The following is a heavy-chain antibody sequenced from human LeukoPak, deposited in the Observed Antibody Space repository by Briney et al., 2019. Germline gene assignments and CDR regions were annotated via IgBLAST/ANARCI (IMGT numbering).Heavy chain of an antibody. CDR1: GGSISSSSCY. CDR3: AGVVVAATWYPSLDY. D-gene: IGHD2-15*01. Sequence: SETLSLTCTVSGGSISSSSCYWGWIRQPPGKGLEWIGNIYYSGSTYYNPSLKSRVTMSVDTSKNQFSLKLSSVTAADTAVYYCAGVVVAATWYPSLDYWGQGTLVTVSS. J-gene: IGHJ4*02. CDR2: IYYSGST. V-gene: IGHV4-39*01.